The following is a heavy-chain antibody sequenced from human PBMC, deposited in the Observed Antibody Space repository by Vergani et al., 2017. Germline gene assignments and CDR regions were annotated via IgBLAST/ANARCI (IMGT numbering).Heavy chain of an antibody. V-gene: IGHV3-11*01. CDR2: ISSSGSTI. CDR1: GFTFSDYY. J-gene: IGHJ5*02. CDR3: ARVSYCSSTSCYGNWFDP. Sequence: QVQLVESGGGLVKPGGSLRLSCAASGFTFSDYYMSWIRQAPGKGLEWVSYISSSGSTIYYADSVKGRFTISRDNAKNSLYLKMNSLRAEDTAVYYCARVSYCSSTSCYGNWFDPWGQGTLVTVSS. D-gene: IGHD2-2*01.